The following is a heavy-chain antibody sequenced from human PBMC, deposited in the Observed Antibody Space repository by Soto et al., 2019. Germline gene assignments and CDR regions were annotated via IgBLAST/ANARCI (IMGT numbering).Heavy chain of an antibody. Sequence: ASVMVSCKASGYTFTSYGISWVRQAPGQGLEWMGWISAYNGNTNYAQKLQGRVTMTTDTSTSTAYMELRSLRSDDTAVYYCARDWHYYDSSGSYGMDVWGQGTTVTVSS. V-gene: IGHV1-18*01. CDR2: ISAYNGNT. CDR3: ARDWHYYDSSGSYGMDV. J-gene: IGHJ6*02. CDR1: GYTFTSYG. D-gene: IGHD3-22*01.